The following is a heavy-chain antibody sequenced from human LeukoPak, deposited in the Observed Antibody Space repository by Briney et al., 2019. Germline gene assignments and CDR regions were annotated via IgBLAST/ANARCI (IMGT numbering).Heavy chain of an antibody. Sequence: GASVKVSCKASGYTFISYAMNWVRQAPGQGLEWMGWISAHNGNTKNAQKIQGRVTMTTDTSTSTAYMELRSLGSDDTAVYYCARDAPGRNYGDYRELDYWGQGTLVTVSS. J-gene: IGHJ4*02. D-gene: IGHD4-17*01. CDR3: ARDAPGRNYGDYRELDY. CDR1: GYTFISYA. V-gene: IGHV1-18*01. CDR2: ISAHNGNT.